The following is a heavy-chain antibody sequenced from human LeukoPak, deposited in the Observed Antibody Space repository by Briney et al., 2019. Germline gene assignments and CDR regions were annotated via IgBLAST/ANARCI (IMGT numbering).Heavy chain of an antibody. D-gene: IGHD3-22*01. CDR1: GGSISSSNW. V-gene: IGHV4-4*02. CDR2: IYHSGST. Sequence: SETLSLTCAVSGGSISSSNWWSWARQPPGKGLEWIGEIYHSGSTNYNPSLKSRVTISVDKSKNQFSLKLSSVTAADTAVYYCARHHLYYYDSSGYYVFDYWGQGTLVTVSS. CDR3: ARHHLYYYDSSGYYVFDY. J-gene: IGHJ4*02.